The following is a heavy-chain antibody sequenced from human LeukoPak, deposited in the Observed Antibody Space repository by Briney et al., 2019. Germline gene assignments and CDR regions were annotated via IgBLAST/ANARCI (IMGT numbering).Heavy chain of an antibody. J-gene: IGHJ4*02. D-gene: IGHD2-2*01. Sequence: GRSLRLSCAASGFTFSSYAMHWVLQAPGKGLEWVAVISYDGSNKYYADSVKGRFTISRDNSKNTLYLQMNSLRAEDTAVYYCARDAQIVVVPAALDYWGQGTLVTVSS. CDR3: ARDAQIVVVPAALDY. CDR1: GFTFSSYA. V-gene: IGHV3-30*01. CDR2: ISYDGSNK.